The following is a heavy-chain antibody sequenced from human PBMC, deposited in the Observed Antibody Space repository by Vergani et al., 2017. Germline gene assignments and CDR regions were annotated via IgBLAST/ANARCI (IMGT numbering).Heavy chain of an antibody. CDR2: ISGSGGST. V-gene: IGHV3-23*04. D-gene: IGHD3-10*01. CDR1: GFTFSSYA. J-gene: IGHJ5*02. Sequence: VQLVESGGGVVQPGGSLRLSCAASGFTFSSYAMSWVRQAPGKGLEWVSAISGSGGSTYYADSVKGRFTISRDNSKNTLYLQMNSLRSDDTAVYYCARAPRTMVRGGWFDPWGQGTLVTVSS. CDR3: ARAPRTMVRGGWFDP.